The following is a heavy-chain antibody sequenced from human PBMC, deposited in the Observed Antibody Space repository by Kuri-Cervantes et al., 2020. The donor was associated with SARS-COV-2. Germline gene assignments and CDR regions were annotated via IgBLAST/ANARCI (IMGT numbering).Heavy chain of an antibody. CDR2: IRSKANSYAT. D-gene: IGHD4-23*01. CDR1: GFTFSGSA. Sequence: GSLKISCAASGFTFSGSAMHWVRQASGKGLEWVGRIRSKANSYATAYAASVRGRFTISRDNSKNTLYLQMNSLRADDTAVYYCAKNRRTVAAPFDYWGQGTLVTVSS. V-gene: IGHV3-73*01. J-gene: IGHJ4*02. CDR3: AKNRRTVAAPFDY.